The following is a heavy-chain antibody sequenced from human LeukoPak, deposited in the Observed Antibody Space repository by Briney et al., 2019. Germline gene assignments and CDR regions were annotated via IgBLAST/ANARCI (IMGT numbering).Heavy chain of an antibody. J-gene: IGHJ4*02. CDR3: ARIGGGLYCSGGSCFTTYGDYDY. V-gene: IGHV3-23*01. Sequence: GGSLRLSCVASGFAFPTYAVMWVRQVPGKGLEWVSSIRVSDGARFYADSVKGRFTMSRDNPKNTLFLQMNSLRPEDTAVYYCARIGGGLYCSGGSCFTTYGDYDYWGQGTLVTVSS. D-gene: IGHD2-15*01. CDR1: GFAFPTYA. CDR2: IRVSDGAR.